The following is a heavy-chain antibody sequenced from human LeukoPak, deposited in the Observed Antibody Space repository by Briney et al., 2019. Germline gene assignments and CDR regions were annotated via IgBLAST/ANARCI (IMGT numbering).Heavy chain of an antibody. CDR2: ISSSGSTI. CDR3: ARASYVCSSTSCYTGSFDY. D-gene: IGHD2-2*02. CDR1: GVTFIDYY. J-gene: IGHJ4*02. Sequence: PGGSLRPSCAASGVTFIDYYMSWIRQAPGKGLAWVSYISSSGSTIYYADSVKGRFTISRDNAKNSLYLQMNSLRAEDTAVYYCARASYVCSSTSCYTGSFDYWGQGTLVTVSS. V-gene: IGHV3-11*01.